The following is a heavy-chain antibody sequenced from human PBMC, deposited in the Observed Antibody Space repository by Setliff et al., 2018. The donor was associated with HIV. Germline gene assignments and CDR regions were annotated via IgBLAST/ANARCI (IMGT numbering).Heavy chain of an antibody. D-gene: IGHD3-16*02. CDR2: IDNSGHI. J-gene: IGHJ4*02. Sequence: SETLSLTCTVSGGSISSYYWSWIRQSPGRGLEWIGSIDNSGHIHYNPSLKSRVTISVDTSKNQFSLKLSYVTAADTAVYHCARHVGVIRPYYCDHWGQGTLVTVSS. CDR3: ARHVGVIRPYYCDH. CDR1: GGSISSYY. V-gene: IGHV4-39*01.